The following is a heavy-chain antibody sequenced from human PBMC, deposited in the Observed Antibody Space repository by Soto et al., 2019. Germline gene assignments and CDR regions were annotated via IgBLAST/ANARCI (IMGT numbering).Heavy chain of an antibody. J-gene: IGHJ4*02. D-gene: IGHD6-19*01. V-gene: IGHV1-18*01. CDR2: ISAYNGKT. CDR1: GYPFTSYG. Sequence: QVQLVQSGAEVKKPGASVKVSCKTSGYPFTSYGINWVRQAPGQGPEWMGWISAYNGKTSYTQKFQGRVTMTTDTSTSTAYIELRSLRSDDTDVYYCARDRLIAVTGLLHYWGQGTLVTVSS. CDR3: ARDRLIAVTGLLHY.